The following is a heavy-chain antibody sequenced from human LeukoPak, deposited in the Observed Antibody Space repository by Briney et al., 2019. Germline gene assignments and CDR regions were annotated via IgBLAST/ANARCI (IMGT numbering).Heavy chain of an antibody. CDR1: GYSISSGYY. CDR3: ARGKRWLQLFWFDP. J-gene: IGHJ5*02. D-gene: IGHD5-24*01. V-gene: IGHV4-38-2*01. CDR2: INHSGST. Sequence: SETLSLTCAVSGYSISSGYYWGWIRQPPGKGLEWIGEINHSGSTNYNPSLKSRVTISVDTSKNQFSLKLSSVTAADTAVYYCARGKRWLQLFWFDPWGQGTLVTVSS.